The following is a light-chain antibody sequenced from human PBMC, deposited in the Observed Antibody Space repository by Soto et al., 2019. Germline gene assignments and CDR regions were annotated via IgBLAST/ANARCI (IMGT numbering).Light chain of an antibody. CDR1: QSPVHSDGIAY. Sequence: DVVMTQSPLSLPVTLVHPASISCRSNQSPVHSDGIAYFSWFQQRPGQSPRRLIYKVSKRDSGVPDRFSGSGSGTEFTLKISRVEVEDVGVYYCMQGTHWPPITFGQGTRLEI. J-gene: IGKJ5*01. V-gene: IGKV2-30*02. CDR3: MQGTHWPPIT. CDR2: KVS.